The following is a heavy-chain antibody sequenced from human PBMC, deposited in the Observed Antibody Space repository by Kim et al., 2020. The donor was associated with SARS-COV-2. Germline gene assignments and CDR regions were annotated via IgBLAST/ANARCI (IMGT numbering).Heavy chain of an antibody. V-gene: IGHV3-30-3*01. D-gene: IGHD3-3*02. CDR2: ISYDGSNK. Sequence: GGSLRLSCAASGFTFSSYAMHWVRQAPGKGLEWVAVISYDGSNKYYADSVKGRFTISRDNSKNTLYLQMNSLRAEDTAVYYCARAFLEWLFRVSHWFDPWGQGTLVTVSS. CDR1: GFTFSSYA. CDR3: ARAFLEWLFRVSHWFDP. J-gene: IGHJ5*02.